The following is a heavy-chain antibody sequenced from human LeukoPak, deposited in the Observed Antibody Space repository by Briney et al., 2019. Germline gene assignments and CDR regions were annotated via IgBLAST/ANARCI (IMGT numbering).Heavy chain of an antibody. Sequence: GGSLRLSCAASGFTFNTYSMNWVRQAPGKGLEWVSSISDIYYSDSVEGRFTISRDNAKNSLYLQMNSLRVEDTAVYYCANHFACGSTSCPPFDSWGQGALVTVSS. J-gene: IGHJ4*02. CDR2: ISDI. V-gene: IGHV3-21*01. CDR3: ANHFACGSTSCPPFDS. CDR1: GFTFNTYS. D-gene: IGHD2-2*01.